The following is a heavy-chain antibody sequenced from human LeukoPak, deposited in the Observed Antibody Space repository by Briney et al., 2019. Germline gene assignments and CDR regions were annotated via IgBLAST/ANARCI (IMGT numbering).Heavy chain of an antibody. CDR2: ISYDGSNK. D-gene: IGHD2-2*02. CDR3: AKGDCSSTSCYTFDY. V-gene: IGHV3-30*18. J-gene: IGHJ4*02. Sequence: PGGSLRLSCAASGFTFSSYGMHWVRQAPGKGLEWVAVISYDGSNKHYADSVKGRFTISRDNSKNTLYLQMNSLRAEDTAVYYCAKGDCSSTSCYTFDYWGQGTLVTVSS. CDR1: GFTFSSYG.